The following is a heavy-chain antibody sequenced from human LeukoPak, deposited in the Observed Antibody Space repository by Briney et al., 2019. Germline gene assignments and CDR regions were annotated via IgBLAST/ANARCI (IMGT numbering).Heavy chain of an antibody. J-gene: IGHJ4*02. CDR1: GYTFNNFF. CDR2: ISPHSHTT. Sequence: ASVTVSCKASGYTFNNFFISWVRQAPGQGLEWVGWISPHSHTTHYAEKFQGRVTMTTDTSTTTVYMELRSLRSDDTAGYFCARGQTMYYWGQGTPVTVSS. V-gene: IGHV1-18*01. D-gene: IGHD3-10*02. CDR3: ARGQTMYY.